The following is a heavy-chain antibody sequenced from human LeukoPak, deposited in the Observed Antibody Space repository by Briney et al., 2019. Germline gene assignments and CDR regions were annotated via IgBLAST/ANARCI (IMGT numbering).Heavy chain of an antibody. Sequence: GASVKVSCKASGYIFTSYGISWVRQAPGQGLEWMGWISTNKGNTNYAQRLQGRVTMTTDTLTSTAYMELRSLRSDDTAIYYCVRDIQWRFDPWGQGTLVTVSS. CDR3: VRDIQWRFDP. J-gene: IGHJ5*02. V-gene: IGHV1-18*01. CDR1: GYIFTSYG. CDR2: ISTNKGNT. D-gene: IGHD2-8*01.